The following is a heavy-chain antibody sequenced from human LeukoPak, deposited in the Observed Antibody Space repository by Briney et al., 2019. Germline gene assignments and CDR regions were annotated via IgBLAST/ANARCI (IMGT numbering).Heavy chain of an antibody. CDR3: ARGYSSGWYVY. J-gene: IGHJ4*02. Sequence: SETLSLTCTVSGGSISSYYWSWIRQPPGKGLEWIGYIYYSGSTNYNPSLKSRVTISVDTSKNQFSLKLSSVTAADTAVYYCARGYSSGWYVYWGQGTLVTVSS. CDR2: IYYSGST. D-gene: IGHD6-19*01. V-gene: IGHV4-59*08. CDR1: GGSISSYY.